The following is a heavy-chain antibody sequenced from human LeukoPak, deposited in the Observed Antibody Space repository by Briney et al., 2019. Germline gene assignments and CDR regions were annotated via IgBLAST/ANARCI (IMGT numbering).Heavy chain of an antibody. Sequence: PGGSLRLSCAGSGFTFSSYAMSWVRQAPGKGLEWVSSISGSGHTTYYADSVKGRFTISRDNAKNSLYLQMSGLRAEDTAVYFCATADWFSFDFWGQGTLVTVSS. V-gene: IGHV3-23*01. CDR3: ATADWFSFDF. CDR1: GFTFSSYA. CDR2: ISGSGHTT. D-gene: IGHD3-9*01. J-gene: IGHJ4*02.